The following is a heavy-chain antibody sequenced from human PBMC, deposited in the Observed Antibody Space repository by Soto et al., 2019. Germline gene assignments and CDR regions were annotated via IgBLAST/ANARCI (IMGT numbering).Heavy chain of an antibody. Sequence: GGSLRLSCAASGFTFSSYAMSWVRQAPGKGLEWVSAISGSGGSTYYADSVKGRFTISRDNSKNTLYLQMNSLRAEDTAVYYCANPPSGILWFGELIFYWGQGTLVTVSS. D-gene: IGHD3-10*01. CDR1: GFTFSSYA. J-gene: IGHJ4*02. CDR2: ISGSGGST. CDR3: ANPPSGILWFGELIFY. V-gene: IGHV3-23*01.